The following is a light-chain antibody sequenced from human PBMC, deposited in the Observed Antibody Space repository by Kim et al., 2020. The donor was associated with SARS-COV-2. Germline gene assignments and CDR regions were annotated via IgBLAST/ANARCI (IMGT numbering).Light chain of an antibody. CDR1: NIGSKS. CDR2: YDS. Sequence: PGKTARSTWGGNNIGSKSVHWYQQKPGQAPVLVIYYDSDRPSGIPERFSGSNSGNTATLTISRVEAGDEADYYCQVWDSSSDHPYVFGTGTKVTVL. V-gene: IGLV3-21*04. CDR3: QVWDSSSDHPYV. J-gene: IGLJ1*01.